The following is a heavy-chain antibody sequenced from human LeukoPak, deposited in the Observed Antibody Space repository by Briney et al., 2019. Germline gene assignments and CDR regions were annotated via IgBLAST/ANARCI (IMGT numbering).Heavy chain of an antibody. Sequence: GASVKVSCKASGYTFRNYYITWVRQAPGQGLEWMGWISGYNYKTDYAQNLKGRVTMTTDTSTSTAYMELGSLTSDDTAVYYCAREETTVWPPCPCYWGQGTLVTVSS. D-gene: IGHD1-14*01. V-gene: IGHV1-18*04. CDR3: AREETTVWPPCPCY. J-gene: IGHJ4*02. CDR1: GYTFRNYY. CDR2: ISGYNYKT.